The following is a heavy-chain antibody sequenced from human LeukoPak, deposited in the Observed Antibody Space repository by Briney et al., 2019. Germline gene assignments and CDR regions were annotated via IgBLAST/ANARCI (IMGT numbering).Heavy chain of an antibody. CDR2: IYYSGST. V-gene: IGHV4-30-4*01. D-gene: IGHD3-22*01. CDR3: ARVDYYDSSGYEFDC. Sequence: SQTLSLTCTVSGGSISSGDYYWSWIRQPPGKGLEWIGYIYYSGSTYYNPSLKSRVTISVDTSKNQFSLKLSSVTAADTAVYYCARVDYYDSSGYEFDCWGQGTLVTVSS. J-gene: IGHJ4*02. CDR1: GGSISSGDYY.